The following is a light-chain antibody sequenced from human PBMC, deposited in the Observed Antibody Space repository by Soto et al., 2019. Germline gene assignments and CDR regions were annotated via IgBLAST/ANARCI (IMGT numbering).Light chain of an antibody. Sequence: DIQMTQSPSTLSASVGDRVTITCRASQSISSWLAWYQQKPGKAPKLLIYDASSLESGVPSRFSGSASGTEFTLTISSLQPDDFATYYCQQYNSYSQTFGQGTKVELK. CDR3: QQYNSYSQT. J-gene: IGKJ1*01. CDR1: QSISSW. CDR2: DAS. V-gene: IGKV1-5*01.